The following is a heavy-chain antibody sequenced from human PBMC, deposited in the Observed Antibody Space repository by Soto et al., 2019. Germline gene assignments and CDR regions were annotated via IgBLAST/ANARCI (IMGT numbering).Heavy chain of an antibody. CDR1: GFTFSSYG. CDR2: ISYDGSNK. J-gene: IGHJ4*02. Sequence: QVQLVESGGGVVQPGRSLRLSCAASGFTFSSYGMHWVRQAPGKGLEWVAVISYDGSNKYYVDSVKGRFTISRDNSKNTLYLQMNSLRAEDTAVYYCAKSRYDSSGYTGGVDYWGRGTLVTVSS. V-gene: IGHV3-30*18. CDR3: AKSRYDSSGYTGGVDY. D-gene: IGHD3-22*01.